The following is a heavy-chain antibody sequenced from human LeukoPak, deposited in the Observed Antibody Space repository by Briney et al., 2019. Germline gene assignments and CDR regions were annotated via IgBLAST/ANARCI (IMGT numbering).Heavy chain of an antibody. CDR1: GFTFSTYS. Sequence: KTGGSLRLSCAASGFTFSTYSMNWVRQAPGKGLEWVSSITSSGNYIYYADSVKGRFTISRDNAKNLLYLQMNNLRAEDTAVYYCARDNDFWSGYYSEVGFDPWGQGTLVTVSS. CDR2: ITSSGNYI. V-gene: IGHV3-21*01. D-gene: IGHD3-3*01. CDR3: ARDNDFWSGYYSEVGFDP. J-gene: IGHJ5*02.